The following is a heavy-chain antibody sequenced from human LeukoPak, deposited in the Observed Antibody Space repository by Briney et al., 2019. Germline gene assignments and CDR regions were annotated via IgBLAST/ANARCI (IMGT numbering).Heavy chain of an antibody. V-gene: IGHV4-4*02. CDR2: VHKSGRT. CDR3: ARELLGAPTPGAY. Sequence: PSETLSLTCALSTVSGSSGNFWSWVRPPPGEGLEWIGEVHKSGRTNYNPSLKTRVTISIDASKNQLSLELTSVTAADTAVYYCARELLGAPTPGAYWGQGTRVTVSS. D-gene: IGHD1-26*01. J-gene: IGHJ4*02. CDR1: TVSGSSGNF.